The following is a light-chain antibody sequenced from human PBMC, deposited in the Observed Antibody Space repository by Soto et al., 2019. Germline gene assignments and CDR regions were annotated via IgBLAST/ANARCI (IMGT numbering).Light chain of an antibody. J-gene: IGKJ3*01. Sequence: EIVLTQSPGTLSLSPGERVTLSCRASQSVTRSFLAWYQQKPCQAPRLLINGASSRATGIPDRFSGSGSGTDFTLTISRLEPEDFAVYYCHQYGSSPQAFGPGTKVDIK. V-gene: IGKV3-20*01. CDR1: QSVTRSF. CDR3: HQYGSSPQA. CDR2: GAS.